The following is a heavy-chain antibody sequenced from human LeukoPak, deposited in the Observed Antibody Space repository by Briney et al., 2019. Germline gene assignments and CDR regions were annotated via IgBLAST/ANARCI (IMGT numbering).Heavy chain of an antibody. J-gene: IGHJ3*01. CDR3: ARDFLHLGG. Sequence: GGSLRLSCAAFGFTVSSNFMSWVRQAPGKGLEWVSRINTDGRSTSYVDSVKGRFTISRDNAKNMLYLQMNSLRAEDTAVYYCARDFLHLGGWGQGTMVTVSS. D-gene: IGHD3-16*01. V-gene: IGHV3-74*01. CDR1: GFTVSSNF. CDR2: INTDGRST.